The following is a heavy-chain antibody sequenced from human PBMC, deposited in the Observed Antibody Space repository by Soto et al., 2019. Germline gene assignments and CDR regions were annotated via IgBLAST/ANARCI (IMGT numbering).Heavy chain of an antibody. CDR1: GGSISSSTFY. J-gene: IGHJ4*02. V-gene: IGHV4-39*01. Sequence: QLQLQESGPGLVKPSETLSLTCTVSGGSISSSTFYWGWIRQPPGKGLEWIGSVYYGGTTYYNPSLRSRITIAFDTAKNQSSLKMSSVSAADTAAYYCAYFVWLPYWGQGTLVTVSS. CDR3: AYFVWLPY. D-gene: IGHD3-9*01. CDR2: VYYGGTT.